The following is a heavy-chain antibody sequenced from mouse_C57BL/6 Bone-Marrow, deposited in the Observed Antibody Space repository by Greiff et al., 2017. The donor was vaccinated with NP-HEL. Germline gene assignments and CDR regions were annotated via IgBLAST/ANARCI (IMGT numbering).Heavy chain of an antibody. D-gene: IGHD2-1*01. CDR2: IRNKANGYTT. CDR3: ASLYYGNYERAMDY. J-gene: IGHJ4*01. V-gene: IGHV7-3*01. Sequence: EVMLVESGGGLVQPGGSLSLSCAASGFTFTDYYMSWVRQPPGKALEWLGFIRNKANGYTTEYGASVKGRFTISRDNSPSILYLQMNALGAEDSATYYCASLYYGNYERAMDYWGQGTSVTVSS. CDR1: GFTFTDYY.